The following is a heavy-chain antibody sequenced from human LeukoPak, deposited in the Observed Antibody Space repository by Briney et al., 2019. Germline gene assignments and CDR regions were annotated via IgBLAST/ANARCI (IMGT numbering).Heavy chain of an antibody. CDR2: ISSSSSYI. J-gene: IGHJ4*02. CDR3: ARGLNPLYYFDY. CDR1: GFTFSSYS. V-gene: IGHV3-21*01. Sequence: GGSLRLSCAASGFTFSSYSMNWVRQAPGKGLEWVSSISSSSSYIYYADSVKGRFTISRDNAKNSLYLQMNSLRAEDTAVHYCARGLNPLYYFDYWGQGTLVTVSS.